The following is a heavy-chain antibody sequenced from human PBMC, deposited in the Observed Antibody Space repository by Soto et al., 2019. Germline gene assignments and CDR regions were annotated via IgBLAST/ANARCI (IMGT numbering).Heavy chain of an antibody. V-gene: IGHV5-51*01. J-gene: IGHJ4*02. CDR3: ARDRLRGYDSSGFYS. D-gene: IGHD3-22*01. CDR2: IYPGDSDT. CDR1: GYSFTSYW. Sequence: PGESLKISCKGSGYSFTSYWIGWVRQMPGKGLEWMGIIYPGDSDTRYSPSFQGQVTISADKSTNTVFLELRSLKSDDTAIYYCARDRLRGYDSSGFYSWGQGTMVTVSS.